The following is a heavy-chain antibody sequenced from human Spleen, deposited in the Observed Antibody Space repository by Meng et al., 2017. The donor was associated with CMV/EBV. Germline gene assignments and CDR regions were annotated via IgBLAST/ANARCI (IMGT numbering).Heavy chain of an antibody. J-gene: IGHJ4*02. Sequence: CASSGLTFSSYAMHWVRQAPGKGLEWVAVISYDGSNKYYADSVKGRFTISRDNSKNTLYLQMNSLRAEDTAVYYCARRIQPYYFDYWGQGTLVTVSS. CDR1: GLTFSSYA. D-gene: IGHD5-18*01. V-gene: IGHV3-30-3*01. CDR2: ISYDGSNK. CDR3: ARRIQPYYFDY.